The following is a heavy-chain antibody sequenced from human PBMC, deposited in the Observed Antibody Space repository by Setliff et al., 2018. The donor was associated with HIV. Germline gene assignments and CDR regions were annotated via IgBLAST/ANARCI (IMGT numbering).Heavy chain of an antibody. Sequence: GGSLRLSCAASGFTFSKTWMTWVRQAPGKGLEWVANIKQDGSEKFSADSVKGRFTISRDNSKNTLYLQMNSLRAEDSAVYYCHRFMHVWGKGTTVTVSS. J-gene: IGHJ6*03. CDR3: HRFMHV. V-gene: IGHV3-7*01. CDR2: IKQDGSEK. CDR1: GFTFSKTW.